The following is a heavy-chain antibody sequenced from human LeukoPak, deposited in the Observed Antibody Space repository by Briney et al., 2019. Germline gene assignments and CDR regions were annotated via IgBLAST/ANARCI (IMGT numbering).Heavy chain of an antibody. V-gene: IGHV5-51*01. CDR2: IYPGDSDT. CDR1: GYSFTSHW. J-gene: IGHJ4*02. D-gene: IGHD5-24*01. CDR3: ARHAVRDGYNRHNDY. Sequence: GESLKISCKASGYSFTSHWIAWVRQMPGKGLEWMGIIYPGDSDTRYSPSFQGQATISVDKSISTAYLQWNSLKASDTAMYYCARHAVRDGYNRHNDYWGQGTLVTVSS.